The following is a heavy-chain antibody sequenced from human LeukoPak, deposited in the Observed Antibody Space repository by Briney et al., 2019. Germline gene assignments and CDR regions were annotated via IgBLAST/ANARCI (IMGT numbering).Heavy chain of an antibody. CDR2: IRSKAYRGTI. J-gene: IGHJ6*02. Sequence: GRSLRLSCAASGFTFSSYAMHWVRQAPGKGLEWVGFIRSKAYRGTIEYAASVKGRFTISRDDSASIAYLQMNSLKIEDTAVYYCARGPIQLWIHNAMDVWGQGTTVTVSS. CDR3: ARGPIQLWIHNAMDV. D-gene: IGHD1-1*01. V-gene: IGHV3-49*04. CDR1: GFTFSSYA.